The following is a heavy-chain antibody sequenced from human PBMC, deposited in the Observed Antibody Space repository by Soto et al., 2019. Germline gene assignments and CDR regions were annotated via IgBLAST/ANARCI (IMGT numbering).Heavy chain of an antibody. CDR2: FDPEDGET. CDR3: ATVTTLYYYGSGSYYTYGMDV. Sequence: ASLKVSCKFSGYTLTELSMHWVRQAPGKGLEWMGGFDPEDGETIYAQKFQGRVTMTEDTSTDTAYMELSSLGSEDTAVYYCATVTTLYYYGSGSYYTYGMDVWGQGTTVTVSS. CDR1: GYTLTELS. D-gene: IGHD3-10*01. V-gene: IGHV1-24*01. J-gene: IGHJ6*02.